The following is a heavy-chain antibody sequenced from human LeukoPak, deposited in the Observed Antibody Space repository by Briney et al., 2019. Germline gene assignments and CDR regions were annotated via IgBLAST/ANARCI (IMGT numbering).Heavy chain of an antibody. J-gene: IGHJ3*02. V-gene: IGHV4-31*03. CDR1: GGSISSGGYY. D-gene: IGHD3-22*01. CDR3: ARDSAYYYDSSGYGRAFDI. Sequence: PSQTLSLTCTVSGGSISSGGYYWSWIRQHPGKGLEWIVYIYYSGSTYYNPSLKSRVTISVDTSKNQFTLKLSSVTAADTAVYYCARDSAYYYDSSGYGRAFDIWGQGTMVTVSS. CDR2: IYYSGST.